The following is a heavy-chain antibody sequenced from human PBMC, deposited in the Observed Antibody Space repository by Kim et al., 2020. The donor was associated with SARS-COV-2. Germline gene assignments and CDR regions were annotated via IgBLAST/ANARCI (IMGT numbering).Heavy chain of an antibody. CDR3: AKDIRYSSGWYGGCWFDP. CDR2: ISWNSGSI. V-gene: IGHV3-9*01. J-gene: IGHJ5*02. D-gene: IGHD6-19*01. Sequence: GGSLRLSCAASGFTFGDYAMHWVRQAPGKGLEWVSGISWNSGSIGYADSVKGRFTISRDNAKNSLYLQMNSLRAEDTALYYCAKDIRYSSGWYGGCWFDPWGQGTLVTVSS. CDR1: GFTFGDYA.